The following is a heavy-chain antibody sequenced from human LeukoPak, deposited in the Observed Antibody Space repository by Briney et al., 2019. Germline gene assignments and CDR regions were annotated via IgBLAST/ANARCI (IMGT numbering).Heavy chain of an antibody. CDR3: ARAVESYCSSTSCYTFWFDP. V-gene: IGHV1-69*05. D-gene: IGHD2-2*02. CDR1: GGTFSSYA. J-gene: IGHJ5*02. CDR2: IIPIFGTA. Sequence: SVKVSCKASGGTFSSYAISWVRQAPGQGLEWMGGIIPIFGTANYAQKFQGRVTITTDESTSTAYMELSSLRSEDTAVYYCARAVESYCSSTSCYTFWFDPWGQGTLVTVSS.